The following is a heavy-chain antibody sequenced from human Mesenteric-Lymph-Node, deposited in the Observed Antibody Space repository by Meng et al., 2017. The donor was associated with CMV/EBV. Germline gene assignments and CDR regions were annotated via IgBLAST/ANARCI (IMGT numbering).Heavy chain of an antibody. Sequence: SETLSLTCAVYGESFSGFYWTWIRQPPGKGLEWIGEINDSGGANYHSSPKSRVTISADSSKSQFSLKLSSLTAADTAVYYCARGRRGRFLETSSQPIDYWGQGTLVTVSS. J-gene: IGHJ4*02. D-gene: IGHD3-3*01. CDR3: ARGRRGRFLETSSQPIDY. CDR2: INDSGGA. V-gene: IGHV4-34*01. CDR1: GESFSGFY.